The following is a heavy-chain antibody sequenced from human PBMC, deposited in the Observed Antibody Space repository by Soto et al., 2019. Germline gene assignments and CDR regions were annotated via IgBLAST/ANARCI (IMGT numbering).Heavy chain of an antibody. V-gene: IGHV3-9*01. J-gene: IGHJ4*02. CDR1: GFTFDDYA. CDR2: ISWNSGSI. D-gene: IGHD3-22*01. Sequence: PGGSLRLSCAAFGFTFDDYAMHWVRQAPGKGLEWVSGISWNSGSIGYADSVKGRFTISRDNAKNSLYLQMNSLRAEDTALYYCAKAVGPYYYDSSGYPFDYWGQGTLVTVSS. CDR3: AKAVGPYYYDSSGYPFDY.